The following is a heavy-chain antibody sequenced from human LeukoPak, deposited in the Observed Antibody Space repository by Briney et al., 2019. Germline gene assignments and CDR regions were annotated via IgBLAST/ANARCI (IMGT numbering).Heavy chain of an antibody. CDR3: ARVTEMTTVTSAFDY. Sequence: GASGKVSCKASGYTFTGYYMHWVRQAPGQGLEWMGWINPNSGGTNYAQKFQGRVTMTRDTSISTAYMELSRLRSDDTAVYYCARVTEMTTVTSAFDYWGQGTLVTVSS. D-gene: IGHD4-17*01. V-gene: IGHV1-2*02. CDR1: GYTFTGYY. J-gene: IGHJ4*02. CDR2: INPNSGGT.